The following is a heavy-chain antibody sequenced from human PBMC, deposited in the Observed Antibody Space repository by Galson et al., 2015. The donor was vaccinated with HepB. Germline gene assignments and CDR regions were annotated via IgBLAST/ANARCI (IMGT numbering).Heavy chain of an antibody. CDR1: GYTFTSYG. V-gene: IGHV1-18*01. CDR2: ISGHNGET. Sequence: SVKVSCKASGYTFTSYGISWVRQAPGQGLEWMGWISGHNGETNYAQKLQGRVTMTTDTSTTTAYMELRSLTSDDTAVYYCARDWEWLRSYNCFDPWGQGTLVTVSS. D-gene: IGHD5-12*01. J-gene: IGHJ5*02. CDR3: ARDWEWLRSYNCFDP.